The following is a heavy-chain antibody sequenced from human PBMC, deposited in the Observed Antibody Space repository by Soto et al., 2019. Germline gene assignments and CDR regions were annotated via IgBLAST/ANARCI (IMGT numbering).Heavy chain of an antibody. D-gene: IGHD1-1*01. CDR3: ARDARGWNYYSYYGMDV. CDR1: GYTFTGYY. V-gene: IGHV1-2*04. CDR2: INPNSGGT. Sequence: ASVKVSCKASGYTFTGYYMHWVRQAPGQGLEWMGWINPNSGGTNYAQKFQGWVTMTRDTSISTAYVELSRLRSDDTAVYYCARDARGWNYYSYYGMDVWGQGTTVTVSS. J-gene: IGHJ6*02.